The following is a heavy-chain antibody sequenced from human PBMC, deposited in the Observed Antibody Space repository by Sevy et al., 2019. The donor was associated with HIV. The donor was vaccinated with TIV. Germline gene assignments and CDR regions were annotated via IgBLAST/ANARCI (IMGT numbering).Heavy chain of an antibody. CDR3: SSLDYSNYLDY. D-gene: IGHD4-4*01. V-gene: IGHV4-59*12. CDR1: GGSISSYY. CDR2: IYYSGST. J-gene: IGHJ4*02. Sequence: ETLSLTCTVSGGSISSYYWSWIRQPPGKGLEWIGYIYYSGSTNYNPSLKSRVTISVDTSKNQFSLKLCSVTAADTAVYYFSSLDYSNYLDYWGQGTLVTVSS.